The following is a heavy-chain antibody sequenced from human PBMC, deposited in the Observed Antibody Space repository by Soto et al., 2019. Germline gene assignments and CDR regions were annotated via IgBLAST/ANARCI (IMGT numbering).Heavy chain of an antibody. CDR3: AKDKHPNNDILTGYYSGFDY. D-gene: IGHD3-9*01. V-gene: IGHV3-30*18. Sequence: AGGSLRLSCAASAFILSNYAMHWVRQAPGKGLERVALILFDGRNEYYADSVKGRFIISRDNSKNTLYLQMNSLRPEDTAVYYCAKDKHPNNDILTGYYSGFDYWGQGTLVTVSS. J-gene: IGHJ4*02. CDR2: ILFDGRNE. CDR1: AFILSNYA.